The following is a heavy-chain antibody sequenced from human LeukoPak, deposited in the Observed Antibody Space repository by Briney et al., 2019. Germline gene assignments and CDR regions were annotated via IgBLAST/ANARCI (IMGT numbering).Heavy chain of an antibody. CDR3: ARTGSGSYSGYYYYGMDV. V-gene: IGHV1-18*01. CDR1: GGTFSSYA. D-gene: IGHD1-26*01. Sequence: ASVKVSCKASGGTFSSYAISWVRQAPGQGLEWMGWISAYNGNTNYAQKLQGRVTMTTDTSTSTAYMELRSLRSDDTAVYYCARTGSGSYSGYYYYGMDVWGQGTTVTVSS. J-gene: IGHJ6*02. CDR2: ISAYNGNT.